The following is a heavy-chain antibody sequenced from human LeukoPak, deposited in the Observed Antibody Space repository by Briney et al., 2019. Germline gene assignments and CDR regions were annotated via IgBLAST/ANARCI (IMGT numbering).Heavy chain of an antibody. CDR2: IIPIFGTA. Sequence: SVKVSCKASGGTFSSYAISWVRQAPGQGLEWMGGIIPIFGTANYAQKFQGRVTITADESTSTAYMELSSLRSEDTAVYYCAGTSWSGSYWSYFDYWGQGTLVTVSS. V-gene: IGHV1-69*13. CDR1: GGTFSSYA. J-gene: IGHJ4*02. CDR3: AGTSWSGSYWSYFDY. D-gene: IGHD1-26*01.